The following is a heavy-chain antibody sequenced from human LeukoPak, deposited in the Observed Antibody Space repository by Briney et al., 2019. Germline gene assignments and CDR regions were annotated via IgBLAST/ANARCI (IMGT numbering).Heavy chain of an antibody. D-gene: IGHD2-15*01. CDR2: ISANNDNT. CDR1: GYTFTNYG. J-gene: IGHJ4*02. Sequence: ASVKVSCKTSGYTFTNYGLGWVRQAPGQGLEWMGWISANNDNTNYAQKFQGRVTMTSDTSTTTAYMELRSLISDDTAVDYCARDCIGCHGFDYWGQGTQVTVFS. V-gene: IGHV1-18*01. CDR3: ARDCIGCHGFDY.